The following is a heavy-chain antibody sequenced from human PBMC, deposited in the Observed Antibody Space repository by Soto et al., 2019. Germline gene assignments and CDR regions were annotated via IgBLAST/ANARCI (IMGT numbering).Heavy chain of an antibody. CDR1: GFSLSTSGVA. J-gene: IGHJ4*02. V-gene: IGHV2-5*01. Sequence: SGPTLVNPTQTLTLTCTFSGFSLSTSGVAVVWIRQPPGKALEWLALIYWNDDKRYSPSLKSRLTITKDTSKNQVVLTMTNMDPVDTATYYCARIGVKGSLYYFDSWGQGTLVTVSS. CDR3: ARIGVKGSLYYFDS. CDR2: IYWNDDK. D-gene: IGHD3-3*01.